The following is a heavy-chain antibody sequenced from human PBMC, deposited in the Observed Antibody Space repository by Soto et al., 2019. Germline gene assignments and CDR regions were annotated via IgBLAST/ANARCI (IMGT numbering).Heavy chain of an antibody. V-gene: IGHV1-69*13. CDR3: ARASGQFAASSGWYASYFDY. Sequence: ASVKVSCKASGGTFSSYAISWVRQAPGQGLEWMGGIIPIFGTANYAQKFQGRVTITADESTSTAYMELSSLRSEDTAVYYCARASGQFAASSGWYASYFDYWGQGTLVTVS. CDR1: GGTFSSYA. CDR2: IIPIFGTA. D-gene: IGHD6-19*01. J-gene: IGHJ4*02.